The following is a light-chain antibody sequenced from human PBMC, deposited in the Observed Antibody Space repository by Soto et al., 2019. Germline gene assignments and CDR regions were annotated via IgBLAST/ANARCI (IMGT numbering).Light chain of an antibody. CDR1: SSDVGAYNC. Sequence: SALTQPASVSGSPGQSITISCTGTSSDVGAYNCVSWYQQHPGKAPKLMIYEVSNRPSGVSNRFSGSKSANTASLTISGLQAEDEADYYCSSYTSRSTFVFGTGTKLTVL. J-gene: IGLJ1*01. CDR3: SSYTSRSTFV. CDR2: EVS. V-gene: IGLV2-14*01.